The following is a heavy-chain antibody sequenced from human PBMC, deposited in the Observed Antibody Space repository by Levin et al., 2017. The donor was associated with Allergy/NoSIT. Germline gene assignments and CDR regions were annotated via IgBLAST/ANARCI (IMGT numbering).Heavy chain of an antibody. CDR2: IYWDDNN. V-gene: IGHV2-5*02. D-gene: IGHD1-1*01. J-gene: IGHJ4*02. Sequence: ESGPTLVKPTQTLTLTCTFSGFSLSRRGVSVLWIRPPPGKALEWLALIYWDDNNRYSPSLPSRLTVTKDTSKNQVLLTMTNMDPSDTATYYGAHRTTEVAGGFDYWGQGTLVFVSS. CDR1: GFSLSRRGVS. CDR3: AHRTTEVAGGFDY.